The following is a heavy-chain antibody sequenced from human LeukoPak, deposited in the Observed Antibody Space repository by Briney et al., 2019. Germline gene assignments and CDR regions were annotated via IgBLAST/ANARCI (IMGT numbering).Heavy chain of an antibody. CDR1: GFTFSSYS. CDR2: ISSSSSYI. D-gene: IGHD2-15*01. CDR3: AKDRTWGIVVVVADYLGWGAFDI. J-gene: IGHJ3*02. V-gene: IGHV3-21*04. Sequence: GSLRLSCAASGFTFSSYSMNWVRQAPRKGLEWVSSISSSSSYIYYADSVKGRFTISRDNAKNSLYLQMNSLRAEDTALYYCAKDRTWGIVVVVADYLGWGAFDIWGQGTMVTVSS.